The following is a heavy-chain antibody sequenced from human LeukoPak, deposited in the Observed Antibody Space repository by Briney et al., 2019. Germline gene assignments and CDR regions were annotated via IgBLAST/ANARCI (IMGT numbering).Heavy chain of an antibody. D-gene: IGHD2-2*01. CDR2: ISSSASTI. J-gene: IGHJ4*02. CDR1: GFSFSDYY. V-gene: IGHV3-11*01. CDR3: ARGLYCSSSSCCYFDN. Sequence: PGGSLRLSCAASGFSFSDYYMSWIRQAPGKGLELVSYISSSASTIHYADSVKGRFTISRDNAQNSLYLQMNSLRAEDTAVYYCARGLYCSSSSCCYFDNWGQGTLVTVSS.